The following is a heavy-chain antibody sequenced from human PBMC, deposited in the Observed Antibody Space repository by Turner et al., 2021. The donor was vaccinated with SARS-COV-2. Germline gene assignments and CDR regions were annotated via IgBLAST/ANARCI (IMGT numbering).Heavy chain of an antibody. Sequence: QVQLQESGPGLVKPSETLSLTCTVPGGSISSYYWSWIRQPPGKGLEWIGYIYYSGSTNYNPSLKSRVTISVDTSKNQFSLKLSSVTAADTAVYYCAREGAPVSSSSRVWFDPWGQGTLVTVSS. CDR3: AREGAPVSSSSRVWFDP. CDR2: IYYSGST. CDR1: GGSISSYY. D-gene: IGHD6-6*01. V-gene: IGHV4-59*12. J-gene: IGHJ5*02.